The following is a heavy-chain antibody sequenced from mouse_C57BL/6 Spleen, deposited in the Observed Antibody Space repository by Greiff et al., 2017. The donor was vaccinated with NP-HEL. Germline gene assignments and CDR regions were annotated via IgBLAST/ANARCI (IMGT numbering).Heavy chain of an antibody. Sequence: VQLKESGPGMVKPSQSLSLTCTVTGYSITSGYDWHWIRHFPGNKLEWMGYISYSGSTNYNPSLKSRISITHDTSKNHFFLKLNSVTTEDTATYYCARGDSSGPLFAYWGQGTLVTVSA. CDR1: GYSITSGYD. J-gene: IGHJ3*01. D-gene: IGHD3-2*02. CDR2: ISYSGST. CDR3: ARGDSSGPLFAY. V-gene: IGHV3-1*01.